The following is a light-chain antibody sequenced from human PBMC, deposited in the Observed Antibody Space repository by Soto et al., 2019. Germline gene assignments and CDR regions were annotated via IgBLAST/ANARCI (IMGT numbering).Light chain of an antibody. V-gene: IGKV3-15*01. CDR3: QQYNNWWWT. Sequence: EIVMTQSPATLSVSPGERATLSCRASQSVSSNLAWYQQKPGQAPRLLIYGASTRATGIPARFSGSGSGTECTLTISSPKSEYFAVYYCQQYNNWWWTFGQGTKVEIK. CDR2: GAS. CDR1: QSVSSN. J-gene: IGKJ1*01.